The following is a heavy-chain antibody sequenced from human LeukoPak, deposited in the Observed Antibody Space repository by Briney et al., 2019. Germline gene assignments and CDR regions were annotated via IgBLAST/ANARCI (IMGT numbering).Heavy chain of an antibody. J-gene: IGHJ6*03. CDR1: GYTFTNYW. Sequence: GESLKISCKGSGYTFTNYWIGRVRQMPGKGLEWMGIIYPGDSHTIYSPSFRGQVTVSADKSISSAYLQWSSLKASDTAIYYCARGPYTENYSKSPYYYYYMDVWGTGTTVTVSS. V-gene: IGHV5-51*01. CDR2: IYPGDSHT. D-gene: IGHD1-26*01. CDR3: ARGPYTENYSKSPYYYYYMDV.